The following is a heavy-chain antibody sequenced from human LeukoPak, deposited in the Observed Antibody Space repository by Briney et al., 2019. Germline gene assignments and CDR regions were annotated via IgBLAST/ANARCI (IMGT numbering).Heavy chain of an antibody. CDR2: IYYSGST. J-gene: IGHJ6*03. V-gene: IGHV4-39*07. CDR3: ARDDRVGAILGYMDV. Sequence: SETLSLTCTVSGGSISSSSYYWGWIRQPPGKGLEWIGSIYYSGSTYYNPSLKSRVTLSVDTSKNQFSLKLTSVTAADTAVYYCARDDRVGAILGYMDVWGKGTAVTVSS. CDR1: GGSISSSSYY. D-gene: IGHD1-26*01.